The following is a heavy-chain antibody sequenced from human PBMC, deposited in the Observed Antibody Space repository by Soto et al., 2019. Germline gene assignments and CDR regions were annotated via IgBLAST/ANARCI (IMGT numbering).Heavy chain of an antibody. V-gene: IGHV3-33*01. CDR3: ARGGYGFGELLYPPADYDSSGYYYPRPTPHPFYY. D-gene: IGHD3-22*01. J-gene: IGHJ4*02. CDR2: IWYDGSNK. Sequence: QSGGSLRLSCAASGFTFSSYGMHWVRQAPGKGLEWVAVIWYDGSNKYYADSVKGRFTISRDNSKNTLYLQMNSLRAEDTAVYYCARGGYGFGELLYPPADYDSSGYYYPRPTPHPFYYWGQGTLVTVSS. CDR1: GFTFSSYG.